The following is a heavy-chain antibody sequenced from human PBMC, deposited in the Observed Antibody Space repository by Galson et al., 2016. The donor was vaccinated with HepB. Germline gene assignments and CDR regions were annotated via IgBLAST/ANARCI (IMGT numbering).Heavy chain of an antibody. CDR1: GDSVSSNSAT. D-gene: IGHD5-12*01. Sequence: CAISGDSVSSNSATWNWIRQSPSRGLEWLGRTYYRSKWYNDYALSVKRRITINPDTSKTQFSLQLNSVTPEDTAVYYCARVRSGYSGYANPYYYGMDVWGQGTTVTVSS. CDR3: ARVRSGYSGYANPYYYGMDV. J-gene: IGHJ6*02. CDR2: TYYRSKWYN. V-gene: IGHV6-1*01.